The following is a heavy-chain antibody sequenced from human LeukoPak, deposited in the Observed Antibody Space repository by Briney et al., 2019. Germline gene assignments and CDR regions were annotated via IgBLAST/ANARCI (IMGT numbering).Heavy chain of an antibody. J-gene: IGHJ5*02. V-gene: IGHV1-69*13. CDR2: IIPIFGTA. Sequence: ASVKVSCKASGGTFSSYAISWVRQAPGQGLEWMGGIIPIFGTANYAQKFQGRVTITADESTSTAYMELSSLRSEDTAVYYCASTLDYGDYGGWWFDPWGQGTLVTVSS. D-gene: IGHD4-17*01. CDR1: GGTFSSYA. CDR3: ASTLDYGDYGGWWFDP.